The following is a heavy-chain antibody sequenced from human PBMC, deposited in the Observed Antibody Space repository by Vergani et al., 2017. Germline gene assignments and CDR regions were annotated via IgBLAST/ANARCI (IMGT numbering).Heavy chain of an antibody. CDR2: IKSDGSIT. CDR3: ARDGRIDAEGTELDY. CDR1: GFSFSGYW. J-gene: IGHJ4*02. D-gene: IGHD1-14*01. Sequence: EVQLVESGGGLIHPGGSLRLSCEGSGFSFSGYWMHWVRQSPEKGLVWVSRIKSDGSITNYADSVKGRFTISRDNAKNTLDLEMNSLRGDDTAIYYCARDGRIDAEGTELDYWGQGTLVTVSS. V-gene: IGHV3-74*01.